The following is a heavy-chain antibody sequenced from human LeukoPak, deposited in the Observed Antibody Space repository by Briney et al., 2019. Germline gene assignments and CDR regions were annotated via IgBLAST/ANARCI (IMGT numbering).Heavy chain of an antibody. V-gene: IGHV1-18*01. CDR3: ARSPTYIVVVPDFDY. D-gene: IGHD2-2*01. CDR1: GYTFTSYG. CDR2: ISAYNGNT. Sequence: ASVKVSCKASGYTFTSYGISWVRQAPGQGLEWMGWISAYNGNTNYAQKLQGRVTMTTDTSTSTAYMELRSLRSDDTAVYYCARSPTYIVVVPDFDYWGQGTLVTVSS. J-gene: IGHJ4*02.